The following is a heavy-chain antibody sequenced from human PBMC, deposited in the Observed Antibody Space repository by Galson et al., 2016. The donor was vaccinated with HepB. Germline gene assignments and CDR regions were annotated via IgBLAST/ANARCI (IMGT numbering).Heavy chain of an antibody. CDR2: IYSGGST. Sequence: SLRLSCAASGFTVSSNYMTWVRQAPGKGLEWVSVIYSGGSTYYADSVKGRFIISRDNSKKTLYLQMNSLRAEDTAVYHCARGQAVARYYGMDVWGQGTTVTVSS. D-gene: IGHD6-19*01. V-gene: IGHV3-53*01. CDR3: ARGQAVARYYGMDV. J-gene: IGHJ6*02. CDR1: GFTVSSNY.